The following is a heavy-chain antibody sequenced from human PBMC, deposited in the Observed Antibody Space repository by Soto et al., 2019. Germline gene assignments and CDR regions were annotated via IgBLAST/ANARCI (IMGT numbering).Heavy chain of an antibody. CDR1: GYTFTSYD. V-gene: IGHV1-8*01. CDR2: MNPNSGNT. D-gene: IGHD6-6*01. J-gene: IGHJ3*02. Sequence: ASVKVSCKASGYTFTSYDINWVRQATGQGLEWMGWMNPNSGNTGYAQKFQGRVTMTRNTSISTAYMELSSLRSEDTAVYYCARAILSNSSGGDAFDIWGQGTMVTVSS. CDR3: ARAILSNSSGGDAFDI.